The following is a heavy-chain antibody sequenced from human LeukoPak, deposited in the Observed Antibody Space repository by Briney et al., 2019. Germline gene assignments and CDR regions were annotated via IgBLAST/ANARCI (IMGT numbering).Heavy chain of an antibody. CDR1: GFTFSSYA. Sequence: PGRSLRLSCVASGFTFSSYAMHWARQAPGKGLEWVTVISYDGSNKYYADSVKGRFTISRDNSKNTLYLQMNSLRAEDTAVYYCARDGRSGSNYGRVDYWGQGTLVTVSS. V-gene: IGHV3-30*04. CDR3: ARDGRSGSNYGRVDY. CDR2: ISYDGSNK. J-gene: IGHJ4*02. D-gene: IGHD1-26*01.